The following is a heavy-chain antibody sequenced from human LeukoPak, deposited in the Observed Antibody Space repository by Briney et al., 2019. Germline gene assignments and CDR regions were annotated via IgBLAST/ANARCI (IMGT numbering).Heavy chain of an antibody. D-gene: IGHD6-13*01. Sequence: GGSLRLSCAASGLTFSSYAMSWVRQAPGKGLEWVSAISGSGGSTYYADSVKGRFTISRDNSKNTLYLQMNSLRAEDTAVYYCAKVPSSSWYVYYFDYWGQGTLVTVSS. J-gene: IGHJ4*02. CDR1: GLTFSSYA. CDR2: ISGSGGST. V-gene: IGHV3-23*01. CDR3: AKVPSSSWYVYYFDY.